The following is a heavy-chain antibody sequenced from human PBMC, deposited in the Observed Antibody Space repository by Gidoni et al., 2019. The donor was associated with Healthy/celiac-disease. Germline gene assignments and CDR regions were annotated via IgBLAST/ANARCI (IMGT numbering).Heavy chain of an antibody. V-gene: IGHV1-69*01. J-gene: IGHJ5*02. Sequence: QVQRVQSGAEVKKPGSAVKVSCKASGGAFSRYAISWVRQAPGQGLEWMGGIIPIFGTANYAQKFQGRVTITADESTSTAYMELSSLRSEDTAVYYCASNRITGTTWFDPWGQGTLVTVSS. CDR2: IIPIFGTA. CDR3: ASNRITGTTWFDP. D-gene: IGHD1-7*01. CDR1: GGAFSRYA.